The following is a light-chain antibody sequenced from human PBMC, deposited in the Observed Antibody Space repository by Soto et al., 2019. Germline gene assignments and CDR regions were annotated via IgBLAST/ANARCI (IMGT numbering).Light chain of an antibody. V-gene: IGLV2-14*01. Sequence: QSALTQPASVSGSPGQSITISCTGTISDIGSNNYVSWYQQHPGKAPKLMIYEVSNRPSGVSNPFSGSKSGNTASMTISGLQADDEAVYYCSSYTTTTRLFGGGTQLTVL. J-gene: IGLJ3*02. CDR1: ISDIGSNNY. CDR3: SSYTTTTRL. CDR2: EVS.